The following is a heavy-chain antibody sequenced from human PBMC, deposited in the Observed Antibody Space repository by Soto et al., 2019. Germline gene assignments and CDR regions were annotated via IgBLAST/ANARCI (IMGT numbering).Heavy chain of an antibody. CDR1: GYTFISYG. Sequence: QVQLVQSGAEVKKPGASVKVSCKASGYTFISYGISWVRQAPGQGLEWMGWISAYNGNTNYAQKVQGRVTMTPDTSTSTAYMELKSLRSDDTAVYYCARDFVPGRMVRGVSAFDIWGQGTMVTVSS. CDR3: ARDFVPGRMVRGVSAFDI. CDR2: ISAYNGNT. J-gene: IGHJ3*02. V-gene: IGHV1-18*04. D-gene: IGHD3-10*01.